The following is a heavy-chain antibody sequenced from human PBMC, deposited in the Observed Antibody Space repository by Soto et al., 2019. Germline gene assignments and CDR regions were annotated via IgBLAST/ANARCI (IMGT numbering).Heavy chain of an antibody. CDR2: IKQDGSES. V-gene: IGHV3-7*01. J-gene: IGHJ5*02. Sequence: VGSLRLSCAASGFTFSNYWMSWVRQAPGKGLEWVANIKQDGSESNYADSVKGRFTISRDNAENSLYLQMTSLRAEDTAVYYCASARHIGPWGQGTLVTVSS. CDR3: ASARHIGP. CDR1: GFTFSNYW. D-gene: IGHD2-21*01.